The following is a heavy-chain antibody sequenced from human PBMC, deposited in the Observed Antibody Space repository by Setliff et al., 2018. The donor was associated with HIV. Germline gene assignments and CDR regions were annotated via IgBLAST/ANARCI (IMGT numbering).Heavy chain of an antibody. CDR2: ISGDTGDI. CDR1: GYIFTTYY. J-gene: IGHJ6*02. D-gene: IGHD3-9*01. Sequence: ASVKVSCKTSGYIFTTYYLHWVRHVPGHGLEWMGWISGDTGDIKYSQRFEGRLTMTTETSTNTAYMELRSLRSDDTAVYYCAIDGLSYNILPGSIAYFHSGMDVWGQGTTVTVSS. V-gene: IGHV1-18*01. CDR3: AIDGLSYNILPGSIAYFHSGMDV.